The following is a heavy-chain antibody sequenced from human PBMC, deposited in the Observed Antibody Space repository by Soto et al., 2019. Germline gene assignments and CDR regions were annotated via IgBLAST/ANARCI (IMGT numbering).Heavy chain of an antibody. V-gene: IGHV4-34*01. CDR2: INHSGST. Sequence: SATLSLTCAVYGGSFSGYYWSWIRQPPGKGVEWIGEINHSGSTNYNPSLKSRVTISVDTSKNQFSLKLSSVTAADTAVYYCARGAMVYAIRGSYYYYGMDVWGQGTTVTVS. CDR1: GGSFSGYY. J-gene: IGHJ6*02. D-gene: IGHD2-8*01. CDR3: ARGAMVYAIRGSYYYYGMDV.